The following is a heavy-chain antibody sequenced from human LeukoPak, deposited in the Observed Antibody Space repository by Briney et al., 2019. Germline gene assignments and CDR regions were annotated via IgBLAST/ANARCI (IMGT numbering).Heavy chain of an antibody. CDR2: ISGSGGTT. Sequence: PGGSLRLSCAASGFTFSSYAMSWVRQAPGKGLEWVSAISGSGGTTYYADSVKGRFTISRDNSKNTLYLQMNSLRAEDTAVYYWAKGPFTVTNHYFDYWGQGTLVTVSS. CDR3: AKGPFTVTNHYFDY. CDR1: GFTFSSYA. D-gene: IGHD4-17*01. V-gene: IGHV3-23*01. J-gene: IGHJ4*02.